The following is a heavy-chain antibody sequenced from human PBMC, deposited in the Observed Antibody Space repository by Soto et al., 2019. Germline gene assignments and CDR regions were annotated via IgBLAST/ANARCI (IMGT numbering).Heavy chain of an antibody. J-gene: IGHJ4*02. D-gene: IGHD4-17*01. Sequence: SGPTLVKPTQTLTLTCTFSGFSFSTSGVGVGWIRQPPGKALEWLALIYWDDDKRYSPSLKSRLTITKDTSKNQVVLTMTNMDPVDTATYYCAHAYGLPLGFDYWGQGTLVTVSS. CDR1: GFSFSTSGVG. V-gene: IGHV2-5*02. CDR3: AHAYGLPLGFDY. CDR2: IYWDDDK.